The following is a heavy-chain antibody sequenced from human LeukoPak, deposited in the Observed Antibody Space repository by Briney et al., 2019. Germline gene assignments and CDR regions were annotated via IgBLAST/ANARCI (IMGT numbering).Heavy chain of an antibody. J-gene: IGHJ4*02. V-gene: IGHV3-74*01. CDR1: GFTFSSYW. CDR2: INTDGSST. Sequence: GGSLRLSCAASGFTFSSYWMHWVRQAPGKGLVWVSRINTDGSSTSYADSVKGRFTISRDNAKNTLYLQMNSLRAEDTAVYYCARGAGLELWQSPEPHFDYWGQGTLVTVSS. CDR3: ARGAGLELWQSPEPHFDY. D-gene: IGHD1-7*01.